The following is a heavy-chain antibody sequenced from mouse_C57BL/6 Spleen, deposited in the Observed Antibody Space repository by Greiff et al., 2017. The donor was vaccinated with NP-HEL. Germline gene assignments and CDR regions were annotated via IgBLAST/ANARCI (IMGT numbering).Heavy chain of an antibody. J-gene: IGHJ2*01. CDR3: ARFGSGY. CDR2: IYPGDGDT. Sequence: VQLQQSGPELVKPGASVKISCKASGYAFSSSWMNWVKQRPGKGLEWIGRIYPGDGDTNYNGKFKGKATLTADKSSSTAYMQRSSLTSEDSAVYFCARFGSGYWGQGTTLTVSS. V-gene: IGHV1-82*01. D-gene: IGHD1-1*02. CDR1: GYAFSSSW.